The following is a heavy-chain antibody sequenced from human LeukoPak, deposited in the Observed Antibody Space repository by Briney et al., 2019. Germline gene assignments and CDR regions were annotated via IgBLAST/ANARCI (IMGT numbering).Heavy chain of an antibody. CDR2: INHSGGT. CDR1: GGSFSGYY. V-gene: IGHV4-34*01. D-gene: IGHD2-2*02. J-gene: IGHJ4*02. Sequence: PSETLSLTCAVYGGSFSGYYWSWIRQPPGKGLEWIGEINHSGGTNYNPSLKSRVTISVDTSKNQFSLKLSSVTAADTAVYYCARGLGYCSSTSCYTKGMFDYWGQGTLVTVSS. CDR3: ARGLGYCSSTSCYTKGMFDY.